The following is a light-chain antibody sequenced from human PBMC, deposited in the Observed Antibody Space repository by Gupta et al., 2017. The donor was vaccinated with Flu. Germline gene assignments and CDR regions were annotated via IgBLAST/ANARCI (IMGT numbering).Light chain of an antibody. J-gene: IGKJ5*01. Sequence: ERATLSCRASQSVTTSLAWYQHKPGQAPRLLIYGASTRATGIPARFSGRGSGTEFTLTISSLQSEDFAVYYCQQYNNWPPTTFGQGTRLEIK. CDR1: QSVTTS. CDR2: GAS. CDR3: QQYNNWPPTT. V-gene: IGKV3-15*01.